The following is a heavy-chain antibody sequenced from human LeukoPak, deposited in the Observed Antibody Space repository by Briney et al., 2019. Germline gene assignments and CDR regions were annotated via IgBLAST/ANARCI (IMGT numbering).Heavy chain of an antibody. Sequence: GGSLRLSCAASGFTFSSYEMKWVRQAPGKGLEWVSYISSSGSTIYYADSVKGRFTISRDNAKNSLYLQMNSLRAEDTAVYYCARDGYSGYDAGEAFDIWGQGTMVTVSS. J-gene: IGHJ3*02. V-gene: IGHV3-48*03. CDR3: ARDGYSGYDAGEAFDI. CDR1: GFTFSSYE. D-gene: IGHD5-12*01. CDR2: ISSSGSTI.